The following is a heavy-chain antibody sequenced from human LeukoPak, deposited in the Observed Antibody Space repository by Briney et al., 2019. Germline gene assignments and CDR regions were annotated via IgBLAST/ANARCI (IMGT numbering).Heavy chain of an antibody. Sequence: ASVTVSCTVSGYTLTELSMHWVRQAPGKGHEWMGGFDPEDGETIYAQKFQGRVTMTEDTSTDTAYMELSILRSEDTAVYYCATEDIAAYDRTFDIWGQGTMVTVSS. D-gene: IGHD1-14*01. CDR1: GYTLTELS. V-gene: IGHV1-24*01. CDR3: ATEDIAAYDRTFDI. CDR2: FDPEDGET. J-gene: IGHJ3*02.